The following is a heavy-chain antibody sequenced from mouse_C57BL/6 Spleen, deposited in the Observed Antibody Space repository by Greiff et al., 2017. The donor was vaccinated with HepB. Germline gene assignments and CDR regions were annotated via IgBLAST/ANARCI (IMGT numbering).Heavy chain of an antibody. D-gene: IGHD1-1*01. Sequence: QVQLQQPGAELVMPGASVKLSCKASGYTFTSYWMHWVKQRPGQGLEWIGEIDPSDSYTNYNQKFKGKSTLTVDKSSSTAYMQLSSLTSEDSAVYYCARWDYGSSRYFDVWGTGTTVTVSS. J-gene: IGHJ1*03. CDR2: IDPSDSYT. CDR1: GYTFTSYW. CDR3: ARWDYGSSRYFDV. V-gene: IGHV1-69*01.